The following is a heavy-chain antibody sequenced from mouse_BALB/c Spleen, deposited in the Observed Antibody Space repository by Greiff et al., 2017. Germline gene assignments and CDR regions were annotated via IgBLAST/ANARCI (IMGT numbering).Heavy chain of an antibody. CDR3: TTTATRVYYAMDY. D-gene: IGHD1-2*01. Sequence: VQLQQPGAELVKPGASVKLSCKASGYTFTSYYMYWVKQRPGQGLEWIGGINPSNGGTNFNEKFKSKATLTVDKSSSTAYMQLSSLTSEDSAVYYCTTTATRVYYAMDYWGQGTSVTVSS. J-gene: IGHJ4*01. CDR1: GYTFTSYY. CDR2: INPSNGGT. V-gene: IGHV1S81*02.